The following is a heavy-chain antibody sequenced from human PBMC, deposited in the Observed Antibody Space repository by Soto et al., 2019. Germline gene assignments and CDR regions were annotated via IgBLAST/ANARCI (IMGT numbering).Heavy chain of an antibody. CDR3: ARVEHLAGYFYYYTDV. J-gene: IGHJ6*03. Sequence: ASMNVSCKASGYTFTNYRITWARQAPGQRPEWMGWNGTYNANKHYTNRLQCRHTMTTHTSTNTAYMELRGLRSDDSAVYYCARVEHLAGYFYYYTDVWRNGTTVTVSS. CDR1: GYTFTNYR. CDR2: NGTYNANK. D-gene: IGHD2-21*01. V-gene: IGHV1-18*01.